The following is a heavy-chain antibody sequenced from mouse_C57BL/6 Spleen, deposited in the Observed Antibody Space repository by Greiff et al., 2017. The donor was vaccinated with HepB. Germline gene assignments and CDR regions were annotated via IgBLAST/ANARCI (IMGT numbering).Heavy chain of an antibody. CDR2: IHPNSGST. CDR3: ARGGITGGLMDY. J-gene: IGHJ4*01. CDR1: GYTFTSYW. V-gene: IGHV1-64*01. Sequence: VQLQQPGAELVKPGASVKLSCKASGYTFTSYWMHWVKQRPGQGLEWIGMIHPNSGSTNYNEKFKSKATLTVDKSSSTAYMQLSSLTSEDSAVYYCARGGITGGLMDYWGQGTSVTVSS. D-gene: IGHD4-1*01.